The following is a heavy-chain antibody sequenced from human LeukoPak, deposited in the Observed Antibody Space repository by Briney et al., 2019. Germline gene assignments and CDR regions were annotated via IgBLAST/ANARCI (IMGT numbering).Heavy chain of an antibody. D-gene: IGHD3-3*01. CDR3: ARGTAYYDFWSGYYIDY. CDR2: IYYSGST. Sequence: PSETLSLTCTVSGGSISDSTYSWGWIRQPPGKGLEWIGYIYYSGSTNYNPSLKSRVTISVDTSKNQFSLKLSSVTAADTAVYYCARGTAYYDFWSGYYIDYWGQGTLVTVSS. CDR1: GGSISDSTYS. V-gene: IGHV4-61*05. J-gene: IGHJ4*02.